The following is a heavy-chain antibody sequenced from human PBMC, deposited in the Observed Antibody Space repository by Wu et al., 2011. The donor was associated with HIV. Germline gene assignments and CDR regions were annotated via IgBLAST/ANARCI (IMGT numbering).Heavy chain of an antibody. CDR3: ASVRCHVDHCYFPLLGTAFDI. CDR2: INGYNGNA. D-gene: IGHD2-15*01. Sequence: QVQLVQSGDEVKKPGASVKVSCKASGKGFPTSIVTWVRQAPGQGLEWLGWINGYNGNAHYLQSFQGRVSMTTDSSTSTAYMELRSLRSDDTAVYYCASVRCHVDHCYFPLLGTAFDIWGQGTMVTVSS. J-gene: IGHJ3*02. CDR1: GKGFPTSI. V-gene: IGHV1-18*01.